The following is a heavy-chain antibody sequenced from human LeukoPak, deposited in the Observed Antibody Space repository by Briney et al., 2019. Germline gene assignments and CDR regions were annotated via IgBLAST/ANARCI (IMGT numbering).Heavy chain of an antibody. CDR3: AAEDSSTSSMDV. D-gene: IGHD2-2*01. CDR1: GGSFSGYY. Sequence: PSETLSLTCAVYGGSFSGYYWSWIRQPPGKGLEWIGEINHSGSTNYNPSLKSRVTISVDTSKNQFSLKLSSVTAADTAVYYCAAEDSSTSSMDVWGKGTTVTVSS. CDR2: INHSGST. J-gene: IGHJ6*04. V-gene: IGHV4-34*01.